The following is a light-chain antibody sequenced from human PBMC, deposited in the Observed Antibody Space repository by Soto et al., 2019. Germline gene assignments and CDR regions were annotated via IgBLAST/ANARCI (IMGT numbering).Light chain of an antibody. CDR3: KQYNSYRVT. J-gene: IGKJ5*01. CDR1: QSISSW. CDR2: KAS. V-gene: IGKV1-5*03. Sequence: DIQMTQSPSTLSASVGDRVTITCRASQSISSWLAWYQQKPGKAPKLLIYKASSLESGVPSRFSGSGSGTEFTFIICSLQPDDFATYYCKQYNSYRVTFGQGTRLEIK.